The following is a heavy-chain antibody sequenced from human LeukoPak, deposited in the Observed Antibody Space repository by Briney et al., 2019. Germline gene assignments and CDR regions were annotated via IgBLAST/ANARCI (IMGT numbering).Heavy chain of an antibody. J-gene: IGHJ4*02. CDR1: DFTVSFNY. CDR3: AKDDRWLQFCC. V-gene: IGHV3-30*18. D-gene: IGHD3-3*02. Sequence: GGSLRLSCAASDFTVSFNYMTWVRQAPGKGLEWVAVISYDESNKYYADSVKGRFTISRDNSKNTLFLQMNSLRAEDTAVYYCAKDDRWLQFCCWGQGTLVTVSA. CDR2: ISYDESNK.